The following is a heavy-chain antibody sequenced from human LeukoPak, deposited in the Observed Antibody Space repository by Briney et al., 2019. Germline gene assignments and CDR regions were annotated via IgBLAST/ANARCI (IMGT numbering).Heavy chain of an antibody. Sequence: GGSLRLSCAASGFTVSGNYMSWVRQAPGKGLEGVSLLYSGGSTYYADTVKGRFSISRDNSKNTLYLQMNSLRAEDTAVYYCASRDNGYYYGMDVWGQGTTVTVPS. V-gene: IGHV3-66*01. CDR3: ASRDNGYYYGMDV. J-gene: IGHJ6*02. CDR2: LYSGGST. CDR1: GFTVSGNY. D-gene: IGHD5-24*01.